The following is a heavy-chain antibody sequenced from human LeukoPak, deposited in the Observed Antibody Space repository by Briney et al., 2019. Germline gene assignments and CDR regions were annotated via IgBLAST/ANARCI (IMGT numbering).Heavy chain of an antibody. D-gene: IGHD5-18*01. J-gene: IGHJ6*02. CDR2: ISSSGSTI. Sequence: GGSLRLSCAASGFTFSDYYMSWIRQAPGKGLEWVSYISSSGSTIYYADSVKGRFTISRDNAKNSLYLQMNSLRAEDTAVYYCARINGDTAMVTYYYYYGMDAWGQGTTVTVSS. CDR1: GFTFSDYY. CDR3: ARINGDTAMVTYYYYYGMDA. V-gene: IGHV3-11*01.